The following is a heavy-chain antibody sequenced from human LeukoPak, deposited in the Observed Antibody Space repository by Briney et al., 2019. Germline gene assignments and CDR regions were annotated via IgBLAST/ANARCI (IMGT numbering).Heavy chain of an antibody. V-gene: IGHV5-51*01. CDR2: IYPGDSDT. Sequence: GESLKISCKGSGYSFTSYWIGWVRQMPGKGLEWMGIIYPGDSDTRYSPSFQGQVTISADKSISTAYLQWSNLKASDTAMYYCARPVGGGLELLAYYFDYWGQGTLVTVSS. CDR1: GYSFTSYW. J-gene: IGHJ4*02. CDR3: ARPVGGGLELLAYYFDY. D-gene: IGHD1-7*01.